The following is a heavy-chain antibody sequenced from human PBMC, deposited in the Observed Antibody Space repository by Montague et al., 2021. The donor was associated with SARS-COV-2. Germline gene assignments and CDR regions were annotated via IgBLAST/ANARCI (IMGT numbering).Heavy chain of an antibody. CDR2: IYYSGDT. V-gene: IGHV4-39*01. J-gene: IGHJ4*02. D-gene: IGHD4-11*01. Sequence: SETLSLTCSPSGGSISTGSYYWGWIREPPRKGLEWIGSIYYSGDTYYXPSLESRVTISVDTSKNQFSLRLSSVTAAGTAVYYCVRGGDYTDYGRVDYWGQGTLVIVSS. CDR1: GGSISTGSYY. CDR3: VRGGDYTDYGRVDY.